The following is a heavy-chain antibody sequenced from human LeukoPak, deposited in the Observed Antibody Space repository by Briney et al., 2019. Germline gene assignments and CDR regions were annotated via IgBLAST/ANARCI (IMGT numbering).Heavy chain of an antibody. D-gene: IGHD6-13*01. CDR1: GFTFGDYS. CDR2: IRSKDHGETT. J-gene: IGHJ6*04. CDR3: TSGPYSGSWYDYYYGFDV. V-gene: IGHV3-49*04. Sequence: GGSLRLSCTVSGFTFGDYSMAWVRQAPGKGLEWVGFIRSKDHGETTEYAASVKDRFAISRDDSKSIAYLQMNSLKTEDTAVYFCTSGPYSGSWYDYYYGFDVWGKGTMVTVSS.